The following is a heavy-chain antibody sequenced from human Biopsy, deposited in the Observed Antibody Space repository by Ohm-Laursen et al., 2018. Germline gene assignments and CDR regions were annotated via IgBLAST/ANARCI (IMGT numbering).Heavy chain of an antibody. V-gene: IGHV4-34*01. CDR1: VGSFSGYY. D-gene: IGHD3-22*01. Sequence: TLSLTCAVYVGSFSGYYWSWIRQPPGKGLEWIGEIKHSGSTNYNPSLKSRVTISVDTSKNQFSLKLSSVTAADTAVYYCARDYDTSGYYYVSWGQGTLVTVSS. J-gene: IGHJ5*02. CDR3: ARDYDTSGYYYVS. CDR2: IKHSGST.